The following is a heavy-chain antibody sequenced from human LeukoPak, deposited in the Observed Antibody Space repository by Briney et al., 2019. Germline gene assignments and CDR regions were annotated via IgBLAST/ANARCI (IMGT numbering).Heavy chain of an antibody. V-gene: IGHV3-7*03. Sequence: GGSLRLSCAASGFTFSSYGMHWVRQAPGKGLEWVANIKQGGSEKYYVDSVKGRLTISRDNAKNSLYLQMNSLRAEDTAVYYCARDFGLRCSGGTCYSVYYYGMDVWGKGTTVTVSS. CDR3: ARDFGLRCSGGTCYSVYYYGMDV. D-gene: IGHD2-15*01. CDR2: IKQGGSEK. J-gene: IGHJ6*04. CDR1: GFTFSSYG.